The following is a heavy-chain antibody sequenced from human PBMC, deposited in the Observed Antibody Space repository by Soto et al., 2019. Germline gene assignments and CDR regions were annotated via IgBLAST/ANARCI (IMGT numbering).Heavy chain of an antibody. CDR1: GFTFSSYS. CDR3: ERGYDSRPH. CDR2: XSXXXSTX. V-gene: IGHV3-48*02. J-gene: IGHJ1*01. D-gene: IGHD3-22*01. Sequence: XXSLRLSCAASGFTFSSYSMNWVRQAPGXXXXXXXXXSXXXSTXXYAXXXXXXXTXXXDXXXNPPYLQTKSLRDEDTAVYYCERGYDSRPHWGQGTLVNVSS.